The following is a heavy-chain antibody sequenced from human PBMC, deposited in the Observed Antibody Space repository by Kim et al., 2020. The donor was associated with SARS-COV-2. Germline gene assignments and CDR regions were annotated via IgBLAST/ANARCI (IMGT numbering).Heavy chain of an antibody. Sequence: GSTNYNPSPKSRVTISVDKSKNQFSLKLSSVTAADTAVYYCANSIDGFDPWGQGTLVTVSS. J-gene: IGHJ5*02. V-gene: IGHV4-4*02. CDR3: ANSIDGFDP. CDR2: GST.